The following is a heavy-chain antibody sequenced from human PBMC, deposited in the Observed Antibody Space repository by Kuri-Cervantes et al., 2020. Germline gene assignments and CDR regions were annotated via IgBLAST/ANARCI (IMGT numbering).Heavy chain of an antibody. CDR3: ARPGSPLAVAGSFDY. Sequence: GSLRLSCAVSGGSISSSNWWSWVRQPPGKGLEWIGEIYHSGSTNYNPSLKSRVTISVDTSKNQFSLKLSSVTAADTAVYYCARPGSPLAVAGSFDYWGQGTLVTVSS. CDR1: GGSISSSNW. D-gene: IGHD6-19*01. V-gene: IGHV4-4*02. CDR2: IYHSGST. J-gene: IGHJ4*02.